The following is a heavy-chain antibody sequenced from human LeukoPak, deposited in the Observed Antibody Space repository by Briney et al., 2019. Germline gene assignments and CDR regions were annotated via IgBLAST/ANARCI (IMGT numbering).Heavy chain of an antibody. CDR1: GGTFSSYA. Sequence: ASVKVSCKASGGTFSSYAISWVRRAPGQGLEWMGGIIPIFGTANYAQKFQGRVTITADKSTSTAYMELSSLRSEDTAVYYCARDGGGYSGYDLLNPYYGMDVWGKGTTVTVSS. D-gene: IGHD5-12*01. J-gene: IGHJ6*04. CDR2: IIPIFGTA. V-gene: IGHV1-69*06. CDR3: ARDGGGYSGYDLLNPYYGMDV.